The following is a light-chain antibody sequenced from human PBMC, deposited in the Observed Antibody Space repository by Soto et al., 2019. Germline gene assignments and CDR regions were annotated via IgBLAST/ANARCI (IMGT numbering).Light chain of an antibody. J-gene: IGKJ1*01. Sequence: EIVLTQSPGTLSLSPGERATLSCTASQSVSNNYLAWYQQKPDQAPRLLIYGASNRATGIPGRFSGSGSGTDFTLTISRLAPEDFAVYYCQQYGSSGTFGQGTKVDIK. CDR3: QQYGSSGT. CDR1: QSVSNNY. CDR2: GAS. V-gene: IGKV3-20*01.